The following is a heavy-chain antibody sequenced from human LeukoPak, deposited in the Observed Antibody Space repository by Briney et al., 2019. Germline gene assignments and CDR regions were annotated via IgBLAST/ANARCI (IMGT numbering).Heavy chain of an antibody. D-gene: IGHD5-12*01. CDR1: GFTFSSYS. CDR3: ARERGYSGYDYFIDSPSDY. V-gene: IGHV3-48*04. Sequence: GGSLRLSCAASGFTFSSYSMNWVRQAPGKGLEWVSYISSSGSTIYNADSVKGRFTISRDNAKNSLYLQMNSLRAEDTAVYYCARERGYSGYDYFIDSPSDYWGQGTLVTVSS. J-gene: IGHJ4*02. CDR2: ISSSGSTI.